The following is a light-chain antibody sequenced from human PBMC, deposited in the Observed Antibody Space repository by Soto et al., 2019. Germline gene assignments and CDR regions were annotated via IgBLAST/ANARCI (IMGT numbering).Light chain of an antibody. Sequence: DIVMTQSPATLSVSPGERATLSCRASQSVSSNLAWYQQKRGQAPRLLMYGASTRATGIPVRFSGSGSGTEFTVIISSLQSEDFAVYYCQQYNDWPRTFGQGTKVEIK. CDR3: QQYNDWPRT. CDR2: GAS. CDR1: QSVSSN. V-gene: IGKV3-15*01. J-gene: IGKJ1*01.